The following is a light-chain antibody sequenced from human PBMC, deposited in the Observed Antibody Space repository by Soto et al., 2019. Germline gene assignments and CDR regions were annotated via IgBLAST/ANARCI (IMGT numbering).Light chain of an antibody. CDR2: DAS. J-gene: IGKJ1*01. CDR1: QTISHW. V-gene: IGKV1-5*01. CDR3: QQYNNFSQT. Sequence: DIQMTQSPSSLSASVGDRVTITCRASQTISHWLAWYQQKPGKAPKLLIYDASTLESGVPSRFSGSASGTEFTLTISSLQPDDFATYYCQQYNNFSQTFGLGTKVEIK.